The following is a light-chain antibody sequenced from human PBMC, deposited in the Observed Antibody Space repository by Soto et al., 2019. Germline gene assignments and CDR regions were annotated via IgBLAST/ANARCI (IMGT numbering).Light chain of an antibody. V-gene: IGKV1-9*01. CDR3: HQLNTYPRT. Sequence: IQLSQSPSSLSAFVGDRVTITCRASKGINTYLAWYQQKPGEAPNLLIYDASKLQSGVPSRFSGSGSGTHFTLTISSLQPEDFATYYCHQLNTYPRTFGRGTKLEI. CDR2: DAS. CDR1: KGINTY. J-gene: IGKJ2*01.